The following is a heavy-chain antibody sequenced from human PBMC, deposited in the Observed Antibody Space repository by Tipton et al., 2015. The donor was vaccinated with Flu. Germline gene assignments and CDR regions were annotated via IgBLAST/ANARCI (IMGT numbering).Heavy chain of an antibody. Sequence: SLRLSCAASGFNLSTYEINWVRQAPGKGLEWISYISVNSRVKYYADSVKGRFTISRDYAKKTVSLLLNSLGAQDTAVYYCAKGPDWWGYYGMDVWGQGTTVTVSS. CDR1: GFNLSTYE. CDR3: AKGPDWWGYYGMDV. CDR2: ISVNSRVK. V-gene: IGHV3-48*03. J-gene: IGHJ6*02. D-gene: IGHD2-8*02.